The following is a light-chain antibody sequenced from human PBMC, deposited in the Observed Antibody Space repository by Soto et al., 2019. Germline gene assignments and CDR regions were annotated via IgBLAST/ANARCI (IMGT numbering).Light chain of an antibody. CDR1: QSVSSN. CDR3: QKYNNWPPYT. V-gene: IGKV3-15*01. Sequence: EILMTQSPATLSVSPGERATLSCRASQSVSSNLAWYQQKPGQAPRLLIYGASSRATGIPARFSGSGSGTEFTLTISSLQTADFAVYYCQKYNNWPPYTFGQGTKLEIK. CDR2: GAS. J-gene: IGKJ2*01.